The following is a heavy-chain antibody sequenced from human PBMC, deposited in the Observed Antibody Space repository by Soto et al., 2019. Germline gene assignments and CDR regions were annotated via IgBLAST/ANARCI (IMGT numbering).Heavy chain of an antibody. Sequence: GASLRLSCAASGFTFDDYTMHWVRQAPGKGLEWVSLISWDGGSTYYADPVKGRFTISRDNSKNSLYLQMNSLRTEDTALYYTDKGSIKSGWCTGGSCYDFGKEVWGAGSTVNVSS. V-gene: IGHV3-43*01. D-gene: IGHD2-15*01. CDR1: GFTFDDYT. J-gene: IGHJ6*01. CDR3: DKGSIKSGWCTGGSCYDFGKEV. CDR2: ISWDGGST.